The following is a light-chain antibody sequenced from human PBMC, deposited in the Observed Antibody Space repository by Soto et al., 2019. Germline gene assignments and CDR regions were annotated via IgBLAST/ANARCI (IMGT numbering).Light chain of an antibody. V-gene: IGKV3-20*01. Sequence: EIVLTQSPGTLSLSPGERATLSCRSSHSVTSNYLAWYQQKPGQAPRLLIYHVSSRATGIPDRFSGSGSGTDFPLSIGRLEPVDFAVYYCQQYGISPTFGQGTKVEI. CDR1: HSVTSNY. CDR3: QQYGISPT. CDR2: HVS. J-gene: IGKJ1*01.